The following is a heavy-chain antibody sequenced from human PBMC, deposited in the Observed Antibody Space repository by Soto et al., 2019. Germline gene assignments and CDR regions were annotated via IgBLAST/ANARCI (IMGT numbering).Heavy chain of an antibody. CDR3: ARETDGMDV. V-gene: IGHV3-30*03. J-gene: IGHJ6*02. Sequence: QVQLVESGGGVVQPGRSLRLSCAASGFIFSTYSIHWVRQAPGKGLEWVAVTTFDGINKYNADSVKGRFTISRDASKKTVYLQMNSLTTEDTAVYFCARETDGMDVWGQGTTDTVSS. CDR2: TTFDGINK. CDR1: GFIFSTYS.